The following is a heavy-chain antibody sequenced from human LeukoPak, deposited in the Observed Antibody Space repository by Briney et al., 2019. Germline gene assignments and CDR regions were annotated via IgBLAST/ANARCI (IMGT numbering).Heavy chain of an antibody. CDR1: GGTFSTYA. D-gene: IGHD3-22*01. CDR3: ARGPETASYYDTSGYPYYFDF. V-gene: IGHV1-69*13. CDR2: IIPIFGIP. Sequence: SVKVSCKASGGTFSTYAISWVRQAPGQGLEWMRGIIPIFGIPNYAQRFQGRVTITADESTSTAYMALSSLRSEDTALYFCARGPETASYYDTSGYPYYFDFWGQGTLVTVSS. J-gene: IGHJ4*02.